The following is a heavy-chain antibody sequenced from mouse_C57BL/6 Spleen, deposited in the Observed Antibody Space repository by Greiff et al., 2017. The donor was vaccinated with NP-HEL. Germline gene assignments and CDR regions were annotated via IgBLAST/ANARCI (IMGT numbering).Heavy chain of an antibody. D-gene: IGHD2-2*01. CDR1: GFTFSSYA. CDR2: ISSGGDYI. J-gene: IGHJ3*01. V-gene: IGHV5-9-1*02. CDR3: TRVGGYDGFAY. Sequence: EVKLVESGEGLVKPGGSLKLSCAASGFTFSSYAMSWVRQTPEKRLEWVAYISSGGDYIYYADTVKGRFTISRDNARNTLYLQMSSLKSEDTAMYYCTRVGGYDGFAYWGQGTLVTVSA.